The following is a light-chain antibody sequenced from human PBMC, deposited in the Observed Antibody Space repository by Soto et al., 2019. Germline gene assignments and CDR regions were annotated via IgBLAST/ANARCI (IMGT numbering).Light chain of an antibody. J-gene: IGKJ2*01. CDR3: QQYGDFPYT. CDR1: QSVSSSY. Sequence: EIVLTQSPGTLSLSPGERATLSCRASQSVSSSYLAWYQQKPGQAPRLLIYGASSRATGIPDRFSGSRSGTDFTLTISRLEPADFAVYYGQQYGDFPYTFGQGPMLEIK. V-gene: IGKV3-20*01. CDR2: GAS.